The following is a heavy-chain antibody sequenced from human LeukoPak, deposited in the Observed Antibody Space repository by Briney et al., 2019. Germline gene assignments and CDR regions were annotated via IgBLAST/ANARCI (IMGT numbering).Heavy chain of an antibody. Sequence: SETLSLTCAVYGGSFSGYYWSWIRQPPGKGLEWIGEINHSGSTNYNPSLKGRVTISVDTSKNQFSLKLSSVTAADTAVYYCARPPYPSSGTYYFYYWGQGTLVTVSS. J-gene: IGHJ4*02. CDR2: INHSGST. CDR3: ARPPYPSSGTYYFYY. D-gene: IGHD3-10*01. V-gene: IGHV4-34*01. CDR1: GGSFSGYY.